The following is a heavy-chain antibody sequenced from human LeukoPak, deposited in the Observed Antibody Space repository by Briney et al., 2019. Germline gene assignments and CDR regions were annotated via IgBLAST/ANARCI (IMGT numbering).Heavy chain of an antibody. V-gene: IGHV1-2*02. CDR2: INPNSGGT. CDR3: AINLPAV. Sequence: EASVKVSCKASGYTFTGYDMHWVRQAPGQGLEWMGWINPNSGGTNYAQKFQGRVTMTRDTSNSTAYMELSRQRSEDTAVYYSAINLPAVWGKGTTVTVSS. J-gene: IGHJ6*04. CDR1: GYTFTGYD. D-gene: IGHD2-2*01.